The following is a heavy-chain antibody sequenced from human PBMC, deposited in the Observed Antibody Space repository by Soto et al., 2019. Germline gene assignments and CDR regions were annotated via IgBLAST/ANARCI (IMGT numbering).Heavy chain of an antibody. D-gene: IGHD3-22*01. V-gene: IGHV3-23*01. CDR3: ARSYYDSSGYYLFGY. J-gene: IGHJ4*02. CDR1: GFTFRSYA. Sequence: PGGSLRLSYAASGFTFRSYAMYWVRQAPGKGLEWVSTISNSGNTYYADSVEGRFTISRDNSKNTLYLQMNSLRAEDTAVYYCARSYYDSSGYYLFGYWGQGTLVTVSS. CDR2: ISNSGNT.